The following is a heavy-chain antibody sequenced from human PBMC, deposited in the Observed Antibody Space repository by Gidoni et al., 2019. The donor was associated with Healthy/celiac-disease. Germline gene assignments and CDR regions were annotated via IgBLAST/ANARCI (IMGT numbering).Heavy chain of an antibody. CDR1: GLTCRDYY. CDR3: ARGDFAAGTDDNWFDP. Sequence: QVQLVVSGGGLVTPVGSLRLSCAAPGLTCRDYYMGWIRQAPGQGLGWVSYISSSDSTICYAEAVKGRVTNTRDNSKSALYLQMNGLGAEDTAVYYCARGDFAAGTDDNWFDPWGQGTLVTVSS. V-gene: IGHV3-11*01. D-gene: IGHD1-7*01. CDR2: ISSSDSTI. J-gene: IGHJ5*02.